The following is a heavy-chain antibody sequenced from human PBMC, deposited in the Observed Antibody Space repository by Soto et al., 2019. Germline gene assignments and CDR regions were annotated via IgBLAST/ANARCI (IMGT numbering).Heavy chain of an antibody. CDR2: ISFDGSNR. CDR3: ARCPSGSAFYYYGMDV. Sequence: QVQLVESGGGVVQPGRSLRLSCAASGFTFSSYAVHWVRQAPGKGLEWVAVISFDGSNRYYADSLKGRFTISRDNSKNTLSLQVNSLRPEDTAVYYCARCPSGSAFYYYGMDVWGPGTAVTVSS. V-gene: IGHV3-30-3*01. J-gene: IGHJ6*02. D-gene: IGHD6-19*01. CDR1: GFTFSSYA.